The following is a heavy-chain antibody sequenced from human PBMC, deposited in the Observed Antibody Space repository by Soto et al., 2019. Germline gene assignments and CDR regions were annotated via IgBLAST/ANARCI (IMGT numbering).Heavy chain of an antibody. CDR1: GFTFGNSW. Sequence: GGSRRLSCAASGFTFGNSWMHWVRQAPGKGLEWVSRMNSDGGSTNYADSVKGRFTVSRDNAKDTLYLQMNSLRAEDTAVYYCATAEVDYWGPGTLVTVSS. J-gene: IGHJ4*02. CDR2: MNSDGGST. V-gene: IGHV3-74*01. CDR3: ATAEVDY.